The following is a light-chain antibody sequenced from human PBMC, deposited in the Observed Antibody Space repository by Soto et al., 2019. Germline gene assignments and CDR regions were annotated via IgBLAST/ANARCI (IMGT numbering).Light chain of an antibody. CDR2: DVD. V-gene: IGLV2-14*01. Sequence: QSALTQPASVSGSPGQSITISCTGTCSDVGGYNYVSWYRQDPGKAPKLMIYDVDKRPSGLSNRFSGSKSGNTASLTISGLQAEDEADYYCTSYAASNNFYFVFGGGTKLTVL. J-gene: IGLJ3*02. CDR1: CSDVGGYNY. CDR3: TSYAASNNFYFV.